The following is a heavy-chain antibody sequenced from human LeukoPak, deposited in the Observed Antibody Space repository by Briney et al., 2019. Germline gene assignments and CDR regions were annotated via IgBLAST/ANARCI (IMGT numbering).Heavy chain of an antibody. CDR1: GGTFSSYA. CDR2: IIPILGIA. Sequence: GASVKVSCKASGGTFSSYAISWVRQAPGQGLEWMGRIIPILGIATYAQKFQGRVTITADKSTSTAYMELSSLRSEDTAVYYCARLLLWNGDYLPDYWGQGTLVTVSS. D-gene: IGHD4-17*01. V-gene: IGHV1-69*04. CDR3: ARLLLWNGDYLPDY. J-gene: IGHJ4*02.